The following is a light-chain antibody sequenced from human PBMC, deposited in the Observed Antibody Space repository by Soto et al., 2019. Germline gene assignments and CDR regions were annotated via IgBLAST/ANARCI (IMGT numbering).Light chain of an antibody. CDR3: QQNYITPYT. V-gene: IGKV1-39*01. CDR1: HSISNF. CDR2: ASF. J-gene: IGKJ2*01. Sequence: DIQMTQSPSLSVSVGDKVTITCRASHSISNFLNWYQQKAGKAPKLLIYASFNLQSGVPSRFSGSGSGADFTLTISSLQPEDFATYYCQQNYITPYTFRQGTKLEIK.